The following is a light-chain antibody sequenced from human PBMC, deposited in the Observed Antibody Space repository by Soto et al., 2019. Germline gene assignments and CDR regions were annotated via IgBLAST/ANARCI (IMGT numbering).Light chain of an antibody. CDR1: QNVAFY. CDR3: QHSYSTPRT. Sequence: DIQMTQSPSSLSASIGDRVSITCRASQNVAFYVNWYQQKPGKAPQLLVYAATRLQSGVPSRFSGSGSGPDFTLTISSLQPEDFATYYCQHSYSTPRTFGQGTKLEIK. CDR2: AAT. V-gene: IGKV1-39*01. J-gene: IGKJ2*01.